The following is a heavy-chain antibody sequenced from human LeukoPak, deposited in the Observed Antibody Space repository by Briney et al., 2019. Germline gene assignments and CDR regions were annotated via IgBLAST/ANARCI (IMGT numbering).Heavy chain of an antibody. J-gene: IGHJ4*02. CDR1: GFTFSSYA. V-gene: IGHV3-23*01. CDR3: AKAYGSGSYRAPDY. Sequence: GGSLRLSCAASGFTFSSYAMSWVRQAPGKGLEWVSGISGSGGSTYYADSVKGRFTISRDNSKNTLYLQMNSLRAEDTAVYYCAKAYGSGSYRAPDYWGQGTLVTVSS. D-gene: IGHD3-10*01. CDR2: ISGSGGST.